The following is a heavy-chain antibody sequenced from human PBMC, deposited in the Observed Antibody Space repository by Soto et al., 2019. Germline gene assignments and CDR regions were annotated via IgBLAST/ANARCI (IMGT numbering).Heavy chain of an antibody. CDR1: GGSISMGGYY. Sequence: PSETLSLTCTVSGGSISMGGYYLSWIRQHPGKGLEWIGYIYYSGSTYYNPSLKSRVTISVDTSKNQFSLKLSFVTAADTAVYYCARVVRGVSNGGFDSWGQGNMVTVSS. J-gene: IGHJ4*02. V-gene: IGHV4-31*03. CDR3: ARVVRGVSNGGFDS. CDR2: IYYSGST. D-gene: IGHD3-10*01.